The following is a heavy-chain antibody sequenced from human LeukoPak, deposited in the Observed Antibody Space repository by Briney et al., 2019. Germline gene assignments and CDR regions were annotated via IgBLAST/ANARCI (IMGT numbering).Heavy chain of an antibody. CDR3: ARDWSNYYYYMDV. V-gene: IGHV4-39*07. J-gene: IGHJ6*03. CDR1: GGSISSSSYY. Sequence: SETLSLTCTVSGGSISSSSYYWGWIRQPPGKGLEWIGSIYYSGSTYYNPSLKSRVTISVDTSKNQFSLKLSSVTAADTAVYYCARDWSNYYYYMDVWGKGTTVTVSS. CDR2: IYYSGST.